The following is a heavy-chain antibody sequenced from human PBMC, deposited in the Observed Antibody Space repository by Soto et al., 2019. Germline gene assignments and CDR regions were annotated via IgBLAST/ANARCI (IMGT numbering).Heavy chain of an antibody. CDR3: GRDRLTCGGGGDCFYSCDS. CDR1: GFTLSSFA. J-gene: IGHJ4*02. D-gene: IGHD2-21*02. V-gene: IGHV3-23*01. Sequence: EVQLLESGGVLVQPGGSLRLSCAASGFTLSSFALSWVRQAPGKGLEWVSAINGSGDSTCYVDSVKGRFTISRDNSQKTLYVERNCVRDEDAALEYCGRDRLTCGGGGDCFYSCDSRGQGTLVTGSS. CDR2: INGSGDST.